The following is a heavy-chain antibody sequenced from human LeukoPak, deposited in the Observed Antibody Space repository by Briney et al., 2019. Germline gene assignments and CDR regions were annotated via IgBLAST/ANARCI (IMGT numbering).Heavy chain of an antibody. J-gene: IGHJ4*02. CDR3: ARRTYYSGSYHFDY. D-gene: IGHD1-26*01. Sequence: GGSLRLSCAASGFTFSSYWMSWVRQAPGKGLEWVANIKQDGSEKYYVDSVKGRFTISRDNAKNSLYLQMNSLRAEDTAVYYCARRTYYSGSYHFDYWGQGTLVTVSS. CDR2: IKQDGSEK. V-gene: IGHV3-7*01. CDR1: GFTFSSYW.